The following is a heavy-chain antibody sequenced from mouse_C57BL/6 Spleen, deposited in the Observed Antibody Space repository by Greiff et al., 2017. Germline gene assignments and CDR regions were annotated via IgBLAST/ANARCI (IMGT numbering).Heavy chain of an antibody. CDR1: GYTFTSYW. D-gene: IGHD2-2*01. CDR2: INPSNGGT. CDR3: ARGGDGYDDKFAY. Sequence: QVHVKQPGTELVKPGASVKLSCKASGYTFTSYWMHWVKQRPGQGLEWIGNINPSNGGTNYNEKFKSKATLTVDKSSSTAYMRLSSLTSEDSAVYYCARGGDGYDDKFAYWGQGTLVTVSA. J-gene: IGHJ3*01. V-gene: IGHV1-53*01.